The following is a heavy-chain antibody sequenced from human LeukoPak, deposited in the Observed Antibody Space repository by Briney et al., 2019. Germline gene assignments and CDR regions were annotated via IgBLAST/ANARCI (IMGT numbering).Heavy chain of an antibody. Sequence: GGSLGLSCAASGFTFSSFWMHWVRQPPGKGLVWVSRIDTDGRATTYADSVKGRFTISRDNARNTVYLQINSLRAEDTAVYYCATLNSFGHDYWGQGILVSVS. J-gene: IGHJ4*02. CDR3: ATLNSFGHDY. CDR1: GFTFSSFW. CDR2: IDTDGRAT. D-gene: IGHD5-18*01. V-gene: IGHV3-74*01.